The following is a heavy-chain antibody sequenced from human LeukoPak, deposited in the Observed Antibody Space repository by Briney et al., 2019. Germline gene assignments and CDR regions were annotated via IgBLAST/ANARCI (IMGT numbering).Heavy chain of an antibody. CDR1: GGSISTYY. CDR2: IYYSGST. J-gene: IGHJ3*02. D-gene: IGHD6-19*01. Sequence: SSETLSLTCTVSGGSISTYYWTWIRQPPGKGLEWIGYIYYSGSTNYNPSLKSRVTISVDTSKNQFSLKLSSVTAADTAVYYCARRYRIAVAGNDAFDIWGQGTMVTVSS. V-gene: IGHV4-59*08. CDR3: ARRYRIAVAGNDAFDI.